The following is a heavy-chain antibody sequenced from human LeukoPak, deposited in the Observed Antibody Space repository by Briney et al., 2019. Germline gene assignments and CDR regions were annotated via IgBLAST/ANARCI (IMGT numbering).Heavy chain of an antibody. V-gene: IGHV1-69*05. CDR2: IIPIFGTA. CDR1: GGTFSSYA. Sequence: ASVKVSCKASGGTFSSYAIIWVRQAPGQGLEWMGGIIPIFGTANYAQKFQGRVTITTDESTSTAYMELSSLRSEDTAVYYCAREGYYYDSSGCHSPYYFDYWGQGTLVTVSS. CDR3: AREGYYYDSSGCHSPYYFDY. D-gene: IGHD3-22*01. J-gene: IGHJ4*02.